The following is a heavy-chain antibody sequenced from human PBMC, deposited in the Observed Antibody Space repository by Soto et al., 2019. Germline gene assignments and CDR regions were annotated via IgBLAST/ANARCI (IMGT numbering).Heavy chain of an antibody. J-gene: IGHJ5*02. V-gene: IGHV4-30-4*01. CDR2: IYNSGST. CDR1: GGSMSSGDYS. D-gene: IGHD6-6*01. CDR3: ARWIYSRSSVYWFDP. Sequence: SETLSLTCTVSGGSMSSGDYSWSWIRQPPGKGLEWIGFIYNSGSTYYNPSLKSRLTISVDTSKNHFSLKLSSVTAADTAVYYCARWIYSRSSVYWFDPWGQGTLVTVSS.